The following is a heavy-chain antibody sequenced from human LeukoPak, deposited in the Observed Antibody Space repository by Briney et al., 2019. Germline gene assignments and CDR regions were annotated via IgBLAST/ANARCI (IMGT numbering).Heavy chain of an antibody. CDR2: MYSSGST. Sequence: SETLSLTCAVYGGSFSGYYWSWIRQPPGKGLEWIGYMYSSGSTNYNPSLKSRVTISVDTSKNQFSLKLSSVTAADTAVYYCSKSRYYYGSGSYYSAYLMDVWGQGTTVTVSS. J-gene: IGHJ6*02. CDR3: SKSRYYYGSGSYYSAYLMDV. D-gene: IGHD3-10*01. V-gene: IGHV4-59*01. CDR1: GGSFSGYY.